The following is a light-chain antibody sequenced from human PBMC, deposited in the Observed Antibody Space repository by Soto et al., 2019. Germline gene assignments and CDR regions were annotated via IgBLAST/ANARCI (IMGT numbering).Light chain of an antibody. Sequence: QSVLTKAPSASGTPGQKVIISFSGGSPNIGRNTVNWYQHLPGTAPRLLIYTNDQRPSGVPDRFSGSKSGTSASLAISGLQSEDEADYYCAAWDDTSSFVFGTGTKVTVL. J-gene: IGLJ1*01. CDR3: AAWDDTSSFV. CDR1: SPNIGRNT. V-gene: IGLV1-44*01. CDR2: TND.